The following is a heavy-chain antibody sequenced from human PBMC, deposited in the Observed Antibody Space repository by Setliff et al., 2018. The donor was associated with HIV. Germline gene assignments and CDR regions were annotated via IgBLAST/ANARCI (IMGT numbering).Heavy chain of an antibody. CDR2: IYPGDFDT. J-gene: IGHJ3*02. CDR3: ATHTGNFHLHAFDI. D-gene: IGHD1-26*01. CDR1: GYDFTRYW. V-gene: IGHV5-51*01. Sequence: GESLKISCRASGYDFTRYWIGWVRQMPGKGLEWMGIIYPGDFDTRYSPPFQGQVTISADKSISTASLQWNSLKASDTAMYYCATHTGNFHLHAFDIWGQGTTVTVSS.